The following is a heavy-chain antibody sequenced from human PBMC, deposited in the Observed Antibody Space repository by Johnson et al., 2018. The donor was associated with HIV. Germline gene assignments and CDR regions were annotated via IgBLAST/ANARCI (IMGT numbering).Heavy chain of an antibody. CDR1: GFTFSNYG. V-gene: IGHV3-7*01. J-gene: IGHJ3*02. CDR2: IKQDGSEK. D-gene: IGHD3-10*01. CDR3: AIGRGEFPRHAFDI. Sequence: VQLVESGGGVVQPGGSLRLSCKASGFTFSNYGIHWVRQAPGKGLEWVANIKQDGSEKYYVDSVKGRFTISRDNAKNTLFLHMNSLRADDTAVYYCAIGRGEFPRHAFDIWGQGTMVTVSS.